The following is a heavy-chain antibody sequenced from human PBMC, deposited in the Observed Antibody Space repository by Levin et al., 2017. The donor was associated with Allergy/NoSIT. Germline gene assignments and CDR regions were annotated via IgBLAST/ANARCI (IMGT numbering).Heavy chain of an antibody. D-gene: IGHD2-15*01. Sequence: GESLKISCAASGFTFSSYAMSWVRQAPGKGLEWVSAISGSGGSTYYADSVKGRFTISRDNSKNTLYLQMNSLRAEDTAVYYCARITPAHVVVVAATPDYWGQGTLVTVSS. CDR3: ARITPAHVVVVAATPDY. CDR2: ISGSGGST. CDR1: GFTFSSYA. J-gene: IGHJ4*02. V-gene: IGHV3-23*01.